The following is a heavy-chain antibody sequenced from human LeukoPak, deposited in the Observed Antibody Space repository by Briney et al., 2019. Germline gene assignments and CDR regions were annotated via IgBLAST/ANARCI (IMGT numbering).Heavy chain of an antibody. CDR2: IEWDGDK. J-gene: IGHJ4*02. CDR1: GSSLSTSGMC. D-gene: IGHD6-13*01. Sequence: ESGPTPANPTQTLTPSCTFSGSSLSTSGMCVSWSRQPPRKALEWLAIIEWDGDKYYNTTLNTRLTISKDTSKNQVVLTMTNMDPVDTAKYYCSRIRGSRYYFDYWGQGTLVTVSS. V-gene: IGHV2-70*01. CDR3: SRIRGSRYYFDY.